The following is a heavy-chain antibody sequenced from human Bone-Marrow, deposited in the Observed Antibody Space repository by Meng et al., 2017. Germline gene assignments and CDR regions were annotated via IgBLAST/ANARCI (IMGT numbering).Heavy chain of an antibody. Sequence: GGSLRLSCAASGFTFSSFYMDWVRQAPGKGLEWVARIRNKANSHTTEYAASVRGRFTISRDDSRASLYLQMDNLKAEDSAVYYCARASCSTATFLDYWGRGTLVTVSS. D-gene: IGHD2-2*01. CDR1: GFTFSSFY. V-gene: IGHV3-72*01. J-gene: IGHJ4*02. CDR2: IRNKANSHTT. CDR3: ARASCSTATFLDY.